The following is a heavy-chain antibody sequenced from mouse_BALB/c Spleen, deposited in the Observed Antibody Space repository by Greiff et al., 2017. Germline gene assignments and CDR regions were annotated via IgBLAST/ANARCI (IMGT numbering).Heavy chain of an antibody. D-gene: IGHD2-3*01. CDR1: GYSITSDYA. CDR3: ARSTWGWLDY. CDR2: ISYSGST. Sequence: VQLQQSGPGLVKPSQSLSLTCTVTGYSITSDYAWNWIRQFPGNKLEWMGYISYSGSTSYNPSLKSRISITRDTSKNQFFLQLNSVTTEDTATYYCARSTWGWLDYWGQGTTLTVSS. J-gene: IGHJ2*01. V-gene: IGHV3-2*02.